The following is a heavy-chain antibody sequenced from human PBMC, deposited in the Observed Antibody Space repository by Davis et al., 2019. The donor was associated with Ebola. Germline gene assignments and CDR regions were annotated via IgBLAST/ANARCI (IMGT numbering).Heavy chain of an antibody. Sequence: GESLKISCAASGFTFSSYSMNWVRQAPGKGLEWVGRIKSKTDGGTTDYAAPVKGRFTISRDDSKNTLYLQMNSLKTEDTAVYYCTTDACGGDCYSSLSLYYWGQGTLVTVSS. CDR2: IKSKTDGGTT. J-gene: IGHJ4*02. CDR1: GFTFSSYS. V-gene: IGHV3-15*07. CDR3: TTDACGGDCYSSLSLYY. D-gene: IGHD2-21*02.